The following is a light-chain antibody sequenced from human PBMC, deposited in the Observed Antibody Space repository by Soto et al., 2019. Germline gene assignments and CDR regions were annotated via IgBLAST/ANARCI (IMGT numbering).Light chain of an antibody. CDR2: GNS. CDR3: QSYDSRLSGVV. J-gene: IGLJ2*01. V-gene: IGLV1-40*01. CDR1: SSNIGAGYD. Sequence: QAVVTQPPSVSGAPGQRVTISCTGSSSNIGAGYDVHWYQQLPGTAPKLLIYGNSNRPSRVPDRFSGSKSGTSASLAITGLQAEDEADYYCQSYDSRLSGVVFGGGTKLTVL.